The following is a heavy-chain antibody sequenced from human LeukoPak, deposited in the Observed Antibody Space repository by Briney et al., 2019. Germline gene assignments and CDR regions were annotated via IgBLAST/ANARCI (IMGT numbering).Heavy chain of an antibody. Sequence: SETLSLTCGVSGGSITTTNWWSWVRQPPGQGLEWIGEIHLSGRTNYHPSLNSRITLALDTSKNHLSLSLTSVTAAETAVYYCSRENGAFFPFGYWGQGTLVTVPS. J-gene: IGHJ4*02. V-gene: IGHV4-4*02. D-gene: IGHD2-8*01. CDR1: GGSITTTNW. CDR3: SRENGAFFPFGY. CDR2: IHLSGRT.